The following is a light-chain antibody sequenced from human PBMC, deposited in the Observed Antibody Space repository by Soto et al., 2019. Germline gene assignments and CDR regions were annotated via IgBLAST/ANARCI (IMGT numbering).Light chain of an antibody. V-gene: IGKV3-20*01. CDR2: GAS. Sequence: DIVMTQYPPTLSVSPGERATLPCRASQSVSSHLAWFQQKPGQAPRLLIYGASSRATGIPDRFSGSGSGTDFTLTISRLEPEDFAVYYCQQYGNSPQITFGQGTRLEIK. CDR3: QQYGNSPQIT. CDR1: QSVSSH. J-gene: IGKJ5*01.